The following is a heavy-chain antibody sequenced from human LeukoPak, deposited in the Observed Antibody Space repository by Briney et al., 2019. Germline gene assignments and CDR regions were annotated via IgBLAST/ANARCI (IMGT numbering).Heavy chain of an antibody. V-gene: IGHV3-48*04. CDR1: GFTFSTYS. J-gene: IGHJ4*02. CDR2: ISSSSSTI. D-gene: IGHD2-2*01. Sequence: GGSLRLSCAASGFTFSTYSMNWVRQAPGKGLEWVSYISSSSSTIYYADSVKGRFTISRDNAKNSLYLQMSSLRAEDTAVYYCARGGYCSSTSCYGDMGYFDYWGQGTLVTVSS. CDR3: ARGGYCSSTSCYGDMGYFDY.